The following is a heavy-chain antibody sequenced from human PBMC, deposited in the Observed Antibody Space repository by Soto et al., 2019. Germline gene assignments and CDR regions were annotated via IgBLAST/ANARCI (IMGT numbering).Heavy chain of an antibody. V-gene: IGHV4-31*03. J-gene: IGHJ6*02. CDR2: IYYSGST. CDR1: GGSISSGGYY. D-gene: IGHD2-15*01. CDR3: AREYSGGRDYYYYGMDV. Sequence: SDTLSLTCTVSGGSISSGGYYWSWIRQHPGKGLEWIGYIYYSGSTYYNPSLKSRVTISVDTSKNQFSLKLSSVTAADTAVYYCAREYSGGRDYYYYGMDVWGQGTTVTVSS.